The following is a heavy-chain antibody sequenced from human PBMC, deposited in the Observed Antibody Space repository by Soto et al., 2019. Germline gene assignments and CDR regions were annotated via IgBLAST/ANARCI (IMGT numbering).Heavy chain of an antibody. CDR1: GFTFSSND. J-gene: IGHJ4*02. V-gene: IGHV3-53*01. CDR2: IYSGGST. Sequence: PGGSLRLSCVASGFTFSSNDMSWVRQAPGKGLEWVSVIYSGGSTYYADDAKGRFTISRDNPKNTMYLQMKGLRAEDTAVYYCARVAAVATGSYFDYWGQGTLVTVSS. CDR3: ARVAAVATGSYFDY. D-gene: IGHD5-12*01.